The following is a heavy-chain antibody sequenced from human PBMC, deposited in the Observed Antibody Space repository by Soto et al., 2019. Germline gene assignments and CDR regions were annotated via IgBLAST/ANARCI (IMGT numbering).Heavy chain of an antibody. V-gene: IGHV3-21*01. CDR2: ISSGSSDT. J-gene: IGHJ4*02. Sequence: GGSLRLSCAASGFNFDDYVMHWVRQGPGKGLEWVASISSGSSDTWYADSVKGRFIISRDNAQNSLFLQMNTLRPEDTAMYYCARVAYWGPGTQVTVSS. CDR3: ARVAY. CDR1: GFNFDDYV.